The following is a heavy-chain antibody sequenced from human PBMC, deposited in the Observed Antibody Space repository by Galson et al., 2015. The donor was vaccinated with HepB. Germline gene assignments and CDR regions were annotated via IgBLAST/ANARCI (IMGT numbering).Heavy chain of an antibody. D-gene: IGHD2-8*02. CDR3: ARTTGGYYYYGMDV. Sequence: SVKVSCKASGYTFTTYGINWVRQAPGQGLEWMGWISAYNGNTNYAQKLQGRVTMTTDTSTSTAYMELRSLRPDDTAVYYVARTTGGYYYYGMDVWGQGTTVTVSS. V-gene: IGHV1-18*01. CDR2: ISAYNGNT. CDR1: GYTFTTYG. J-gene: IGHJ6*02.